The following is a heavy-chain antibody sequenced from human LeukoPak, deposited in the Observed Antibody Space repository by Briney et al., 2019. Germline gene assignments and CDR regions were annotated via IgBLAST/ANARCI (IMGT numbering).Heavy chain of an antibody. V-gene: IGHV4-59*08. Sequence: PSETLSLTCTVSGGSISSYYWSSIRQPPGKGLEWIGYIYYSGSTNYNPSLKSRVTISVDTSKNQFSLKLSSVTAADTAVYYCARWGWAGYYDSSGYSYFDYWGQGTLVTVSS. D-gene: IGHD3-22*01. CDR1: GGSISSYY. CDR2: IYYSGST. J-gene: IGHJ4*02. CDR3: ARWGWAGYYDSSGYSYFDY.